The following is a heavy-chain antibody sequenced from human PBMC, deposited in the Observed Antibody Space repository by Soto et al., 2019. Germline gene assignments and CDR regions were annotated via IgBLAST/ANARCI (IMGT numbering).Heavy chain of an antibody. CDR3: ARDLCSGGSCYSRYYYGMDV. CDR1: GGSISSGDYY. D-gene: IGHD2-15*01. V-gene: IGHV4-30-4*01. J-gene: IGHJ6*02. CDR2: IYYSGST. Sequence: SETLSLTCTVSGGSISSGDYYWSWIRQPPGKGLEWIGYIYYSGSTYYNPSLKSRVTISVDTSKNQFSLKLSSVTAADTAVYYRARDLCSGGSCYSRYYYGMDVWGQGTTVTVSS.